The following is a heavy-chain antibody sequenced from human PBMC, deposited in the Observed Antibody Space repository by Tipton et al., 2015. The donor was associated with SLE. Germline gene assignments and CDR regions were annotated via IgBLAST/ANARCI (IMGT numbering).Heavy chain of an antibody. CDR3: ARDRVTSFDWSDGFDL. D-gene: IGHD3-9*01. Sequence: QLVQSGGGLVQPGGSLRLSCEVSGFTFTRYSMNWVRQAPGKGLEWVANIKEDGSERYFVDSVKGRFTVSRDNAKNSLYLHMNSLRAEDTAIYYCARDRVTSFDWSDGFDLSGQGTVVTVPS. CDR1: GFTFTRYS. J-gene: IGHJ3*01. CDR2: IKEDGSER. V-gene: IGHV3-7*03.